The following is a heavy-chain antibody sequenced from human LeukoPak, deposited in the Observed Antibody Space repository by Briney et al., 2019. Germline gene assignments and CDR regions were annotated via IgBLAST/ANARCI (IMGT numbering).Heavy chain of an antibody. Sequence: SVKVSCKASGGTFSSYAISWVRQAPGQGLEWMGGIIPIFGTANYAQKFQGRVTITTDESTSTAYMELSSLRSEDMALYYCAKDYKRRGSGGGYFDLWGRGTLVTVSS. CDR1: GGTFSSYA. CDR3: AKDYKRRGSGGGYFDL. V-gene: IGHV1-69*05. CDR2: IIPIFGTA. D-gene: IGHD6-19*01. J-gene: IGHJ2*01.